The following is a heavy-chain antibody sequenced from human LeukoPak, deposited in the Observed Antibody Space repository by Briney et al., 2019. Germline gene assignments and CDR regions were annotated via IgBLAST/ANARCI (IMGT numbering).Heavy chain of an antibody. Sequence: PGGSLRLSCAASGFTFSSYEMNWVRQAPGKGLEWVSYIRSSGSIIFYADSVKGRFTISRDNAKNSLYLQMNIPRAEDTVVYYFARVNAYGGNDDAFDFWRQGTMVTVCS. D-gene: IGHD4-23*01. J-gene: IGHJ3*01. CDR3: ARVNAYGGNDDAFDF. V-gene: IGHV3-48*03. CDR2: IRSSGSII. CDR1: GFTFSSYE.